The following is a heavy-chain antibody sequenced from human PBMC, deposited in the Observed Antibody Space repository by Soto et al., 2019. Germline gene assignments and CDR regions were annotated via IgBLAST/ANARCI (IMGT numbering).Heavy chain of an antibody. Sequence: QVQLVQSGAEVKKPGASVKVSCKASGYTFTNYDINWVRRATGQGLEGMGWVNPNSGNTGNAQKFQGRLTMTRNTAISTAYMELSSLTSEDTAVYYCVRGKDYYYGMDVWGQGTTVTVSS. V-gene: IGHV1-8*01. CDR2: VNPNSGNT. CDR1: GYTFTNYD. J-gene: IGHJ6*02. CDR3: VRGKDYYYGMDV.